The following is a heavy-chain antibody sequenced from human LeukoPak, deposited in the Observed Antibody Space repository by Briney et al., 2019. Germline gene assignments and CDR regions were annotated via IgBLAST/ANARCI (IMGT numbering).Heavy chain of an antibody. J-gene: IGHJ4*02. V-gene: IGHV5-10-1*01. CDR2: IDPSDSYT. CDR3: ARSGYSGYDNTFDY. CDR1: GSRFTSYW. D-gene: IGHD5-12*01. Sequence: GESLKISCKGSGSRFTSYWISWVRQMPGKGLEWMGRIDPSDSYTNYSPSFQGHVTISADKSISTAYLQWSSLKASDTAMYYCARSGYSGYDNTFDYWGQGTLVTVSS.